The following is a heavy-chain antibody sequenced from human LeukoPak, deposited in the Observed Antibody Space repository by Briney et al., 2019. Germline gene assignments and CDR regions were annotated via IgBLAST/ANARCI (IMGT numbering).Heavy chain of an antibody. D-gene: IGHD3-22*01. CDR2: IFYSGTT. J-gene: IGHJ6*03. CDR1: GGSISNYY. CDR3: ARQGYNYGDYYYYYMGV. V-gene: IGHV4-59*01. Sequence: SETLSLTCTVSGGSISNYYWNWIRQPPGKGLEWIGYIFYSGTTNYNPSLKSRVSISVDTSKNQFSLKLSSVTAADTAVYYCARQGYNYGDYYYYYMGVWGKGTTVTVSS.